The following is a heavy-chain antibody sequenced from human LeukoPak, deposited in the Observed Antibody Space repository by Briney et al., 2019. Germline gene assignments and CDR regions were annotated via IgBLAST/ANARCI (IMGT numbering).Heavy chain of an antibody. CDR2: VYYSGST. CDR3: AREHTSQSVAVLSSVYSWFDP. Sequence: SETLSLTCTVFGDSISGSIYYWGWVRQPPGKGLEWIASVYYSGSTYFNPSLKSRITISVDTSKNQFTLTLSSVTAADTAVYYCAREHTSQSVAVLSSVYSWFDPWGQGTLVTVSS. CDR1: GDSISGSIYY. J-gene: IGHJ5*02. V-gene: IGHV4-39*06. D-gene: IGHD2-2*01.